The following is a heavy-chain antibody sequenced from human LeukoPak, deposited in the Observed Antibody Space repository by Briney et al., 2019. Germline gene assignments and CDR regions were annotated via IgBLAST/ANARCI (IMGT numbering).Heavy chain of an antibody. V-gene: IGHV1-8*01. CDR1: GYTFTSYA. J-gene: IGHJ5*02. CDR2: MTPNDGKT. D-gene: IGHD3-9*01. Sequence: GASVKVSCKASGYTFTSYAISWVRQATGQGLEWMGWMTPNDGKTGYSQKFQGRVTLNGDTSVNTAYMELTRLTSEETGVYYCARDDVLTPFDPWGQGTLVTVSS. CDR3: ARDDVLTPFDP.